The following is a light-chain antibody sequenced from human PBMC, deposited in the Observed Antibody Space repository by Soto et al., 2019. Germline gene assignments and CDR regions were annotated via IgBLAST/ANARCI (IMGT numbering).Light chain of an antibody. CDR2: EVY. CDR3: FSFTTTSTHV. J-gene: IGLJ1*01. V-gene: IGLV2-14*01. CDR1: SSDIVSYDY. Sequence: QSALTQPASLSGSPGQSISISFTGTSSDIVSYDYVWWLQQHPGKARKLMISEVYNRPSVVSNRFCASETDSRCDLTFAGLQVEHEAEYFCFSFTTTSTHVFGTGTKVTVL.